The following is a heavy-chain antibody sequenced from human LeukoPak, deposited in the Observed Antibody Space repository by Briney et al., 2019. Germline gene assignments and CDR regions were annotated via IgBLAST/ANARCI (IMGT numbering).Heavy chain of an antibody. V-gene: IGHV3-64*01. CDR3: ARDLGYYDDY. D-gene: IGHD5-12*01. CDR1: GFTFSSYA. Sequence: GGSLRLSCAASGFTFSSYAMHWVRQAPGKGLEYVSAISSNGGSTYYANSLKGRFTIARDNSKNTLYLQMGSLRAEDMAVYYCARDLGYYDDYWGQGTLVTVSS. J-gene: IGHJ4*02. CDR2: ISSNGGST.